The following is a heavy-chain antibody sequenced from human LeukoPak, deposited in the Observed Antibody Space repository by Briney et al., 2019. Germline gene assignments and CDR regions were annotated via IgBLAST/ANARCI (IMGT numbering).Heavy chain of an antibody. D-gene: IGHD2-2*02. CDR1: GGSISSYY. CDR3: ARVRYCSGTSCYRGRYWYFDL. CDR2: IYYSGST. Sequence: SETLSLTCTVSGGSISSYYWSWIRQPPGKGLEWIGYIYYSGSTNYNPSLKSRVTISVDTSKNQFSLKLSSVTAADTAVYYCARVRYCSGTSCYRGRYWYFDLWGRGTLVTVSS. J-gene: IGHJ2*01. V-gene: IGHV4-59*01.